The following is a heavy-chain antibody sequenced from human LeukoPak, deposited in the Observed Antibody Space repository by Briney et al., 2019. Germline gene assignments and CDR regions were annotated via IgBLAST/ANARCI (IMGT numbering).Heavy chain of an antibody. CDR3: ASLYGMDV. V-gene: IGHV3-30-3*01. Sequence: GGSLRLSCAASGFTFNTYALHWIRQAPGKGLEWVAAITSDGSKKYYAYSVKGRFTISRDNSKNTLYLQMNSLRADDTAVYFCASLYGMDVWGQGTTVTVSS. J-gene: IGHJ6*02. CDR1: GFTFNTYA. CDR2: ITSDGSKK.